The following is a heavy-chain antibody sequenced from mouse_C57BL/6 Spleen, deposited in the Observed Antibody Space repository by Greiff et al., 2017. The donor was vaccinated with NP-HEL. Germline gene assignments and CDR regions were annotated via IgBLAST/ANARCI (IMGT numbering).Heavy chain of an antibody. V-gene: IGHV8-12*01. Sequence: QVTLKESGPGILQSSQTLSLTCSFSGFSLSTSGMGVSWSRQPSGKGLEWLAHIYWDDDKCYNPSLKSRRTISKETSRNQVFLKITSVDTADTATYYCARSLITTGETWFAYWGQGTLVTVSA. D-gene: IGHD1-1*01. CDR2: IYWDDDK. CDR1: GFSLSTSGMG. CDR3: ARSLITTGETWFAY. J-gene: IGHJ3*01.